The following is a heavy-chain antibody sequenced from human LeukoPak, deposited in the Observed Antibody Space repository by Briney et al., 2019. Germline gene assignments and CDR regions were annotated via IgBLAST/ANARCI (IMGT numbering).Heavy chain of an antibody. CDR1: GGSISSYY. D-gene: IGHD2/OR15-2a*01. V-gene: IGHV4-59*08. Sequence: PSETLSLTCTVPGGSISSYYWSWIRQPPGKGLEWIAYISDIGSINYNPSLKSRVTISLDTSKNQLSLKLRSVTAADTAVYYCAGHHPRNTVDFWGQGTLVTVSS. CDR2: ISDIGSI. CDR3: AGHHPRNTVDF. J-gene: IGHJ4*02.